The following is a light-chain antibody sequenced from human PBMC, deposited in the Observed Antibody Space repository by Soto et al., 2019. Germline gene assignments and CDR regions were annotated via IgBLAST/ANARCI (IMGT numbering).Light chain of an antibody. CDR2: DVS. CDR1: SSDVGGYNY. Sequence: ALTQPASVSGSPGQSITISCTGTSSDVGGYNYVSWYQQHPGKAPKLMIYDVSNRPSGVSNRFSGSKSGNTASLTISGLQAEDEADYYCSSYTSSSFPYVFGTGTKVTVL. V-gene: IGLV2-14*01. CDR3: SSYTSSSFPYV. J-gene: IGLJ1*01.